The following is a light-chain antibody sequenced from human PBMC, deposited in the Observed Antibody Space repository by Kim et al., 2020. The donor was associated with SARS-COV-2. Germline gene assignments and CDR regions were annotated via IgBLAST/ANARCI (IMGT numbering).Light chain of an antibody. V-gene: IGKV3-15*01. CDR1: QSVSSN. J-gene: IGKJ4*01. CDR3: QQYKTWPLT. CDR2: GAS. Sequence: VSPGESATLSCRASQSVSSNLAWYQQKPGQPPRLLIYGASTRATGIPARFSGSASGTEFTLTISSLQSEDFAVYFCQQYKTWPLTFGGGTKVDIK.